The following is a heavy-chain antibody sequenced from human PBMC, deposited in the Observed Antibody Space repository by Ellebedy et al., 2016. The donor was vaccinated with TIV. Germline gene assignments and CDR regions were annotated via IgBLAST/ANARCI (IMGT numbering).Heavy chain of an antibody. CDR2: ISSSGNYR. Sequence: PGGSLRLSCAASGFTFSDYSMNWVRQAPGKGLEWVSSISSSGNYRYHGDSVKGRFTISRDNAKNSLYLQMNSLRAEDTAVDYCAREKSGHKWNDGFDSWGQGTLVTVSS. V-gene: IGHV3-21*01. D-gene: IGHD1-1*01. J-gene: IGHJ4*02. CDR1: GFTFSDYS. CDR3: AREKSGHKWNDGFDS.